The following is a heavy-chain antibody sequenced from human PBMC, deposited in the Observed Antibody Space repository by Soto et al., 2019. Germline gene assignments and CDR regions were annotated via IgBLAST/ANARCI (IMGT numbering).Heavy chain of an antibody. CDR1: GFTFSSYG. D-gene: IGHD3-3*01. CDR3: AKDQNTIFGVVTHDYYYYYGMDV. V-gene: IGHV3-30*18. J-gene: IGHJ6*02. CDR2: KSYDGSNK. Sequence: HPGGSLRLSCAASGFTFSSYGMHWVRQAPGKGLEWVAVKSYDGSNKYYADSVKGRFTISRDNSKNTLYLQMNSLRAEDTAVYYCAKDQNTIFGVVTHDYYYYYGMDVWGQGTTVTVSS.